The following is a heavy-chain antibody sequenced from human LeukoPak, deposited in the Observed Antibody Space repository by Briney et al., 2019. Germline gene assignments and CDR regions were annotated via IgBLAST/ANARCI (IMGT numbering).Heavy chain of an antibody. Sequence: GGSLKLSCEASAFTLSNYWRHWFRKVQGKGLVWVSRINSDGSGTAYADFVKGRFSISRDNAKNTLYLQMTSLRAEDTAVYYCVRDDGGAGQNFDYWGQGTLVTVSS. J-gene: IGHJ4*02. V-gene: IGHV3-74*01. CDR1: AFTLSNYW. CDR2: INSDGSGT. D-gene: IGHD3-16*01. CDR3: VRDDGGAGQNFDY.